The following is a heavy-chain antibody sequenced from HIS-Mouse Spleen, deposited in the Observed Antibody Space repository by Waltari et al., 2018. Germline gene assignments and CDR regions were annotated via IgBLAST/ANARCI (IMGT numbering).Heavy chain of an antibody. CDR2: INYSGST. J-gene: IGHJ4*02. CDR1: GGSISSSSYY. Sequence: QLQLQESGPGLVKPSETLSLTCTVSGGSISSSSYYWGWIRQPPGKGLGGIGSINYSGSTYYNPSLKSRVTISVDTSKNQFSLKLSSVTAADTAVYYCASRYSSSSQFGYWGQGTLVTVSS. CDR3: ASRYSSSSQFGY. D-gene: IGHD6-6*01. V-gene: IGHV4-39*07.